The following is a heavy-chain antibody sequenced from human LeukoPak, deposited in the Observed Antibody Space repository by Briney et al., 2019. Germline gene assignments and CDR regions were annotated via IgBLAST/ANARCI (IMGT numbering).Heavy chain of an antibody. J-gene: IGHJ3*02. CDR2: IHHSGST. Sequence: PSGTLSLTCAVSSGSIISSNWWSWVRQPPGKGLEWIGEIHHSGSTNYNPSLKSRVTISFDKSKNQFSLHLSPEPAADTAVYYRAREIVPQRYYDSGSYRYRGVDASDIWGQGTMVTVSS. V-gene: IGHV4-4*02. CDR1: SGSIISSNW. CDR3: AREIVPQRYYDSGSYRYRGVDASDI. D-gene: IGHD3-22*01.